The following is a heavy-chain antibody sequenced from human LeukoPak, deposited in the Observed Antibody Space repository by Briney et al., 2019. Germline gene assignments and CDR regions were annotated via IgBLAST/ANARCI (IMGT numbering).Heavy chain of an antibody. CDR1: GFTFSSYA. CDR3: AKHYCSSTSCYTDY. V-gene: IGHV3-23*01. D-gene: IGHD2-2*02. CDR2: VSGSGGST. Sequence: GGSLRLSCAASGFTFSSYAMSWVRQAPGKGLEWVSAVSGSGGSTYYADSVKGRFTISRDNSKNTLYLQMNSLRAEDTAVYYCAKHYCSSTSCYTDYWGQGTLVTFSS. J-gene: IGHJ4*02.